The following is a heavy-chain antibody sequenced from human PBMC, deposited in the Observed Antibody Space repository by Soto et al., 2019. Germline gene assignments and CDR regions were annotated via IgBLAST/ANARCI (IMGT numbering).Heavy chain of an antibody. V-gene: IGHV4-34*01. CDR2: INPSGST. J-gene: IGHJ4*02. Sequence: TSETLFLTFAVYGGSFSGYYWSWIRQPPGKGLEWIGEINPSGSTNYNPSLKSRVTTSVHTSKNQFSLKLTSVTAADTAVFYCARAYLRAIQDYWGQGTLVTVSS. D-gene: IGHD3-3*01. CDR3: ARAYLRAIQDY. CDR1: GGSFSGYY.